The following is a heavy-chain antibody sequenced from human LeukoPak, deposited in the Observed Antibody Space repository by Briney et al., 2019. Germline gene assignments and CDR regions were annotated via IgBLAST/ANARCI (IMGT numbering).Heavy chain of an antibody. CDR3: AKGPPLRDYGMDV. J-gene: IGHJ6*02. V-gene: IGHV3-9*01. CDR2: ISWNSGNI. CDR1: GFTFDDYA. D-gene: IGHD2-21*02. Sequence: GGSRRLSCAASGFTFDDYAMHWVRQPPGKGLEWVSGISWNSGNIGYAGSVKGRFTISRDNAKNSLYLQMNSLRAEDTALYYCAKGPPLRDYGMDVWGQGTTVTVSS.